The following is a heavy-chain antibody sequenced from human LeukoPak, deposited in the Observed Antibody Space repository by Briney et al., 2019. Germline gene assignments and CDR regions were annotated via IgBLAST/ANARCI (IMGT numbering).Heavy chain of an antibody. CDR2: ISGSGGTT. Sequence: GGSLRLSCAASGFTFSSYAMSWVRQAPGKGLEWVSSISGSGGTTLYADSVKGRFTISRDNSKNTLYLQMNSLRAEDTAVYYCAKQESYYDYWGQGTLVTVSS. V-gene: IGHV3-23*01. CDR3: AKQESYYDY. J-gene: IGHJ4*02. CDR1: GFTFSSYA.